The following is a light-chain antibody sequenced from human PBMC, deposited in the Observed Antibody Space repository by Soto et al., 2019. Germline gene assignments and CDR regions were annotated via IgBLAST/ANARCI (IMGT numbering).Light chain of an antibody. CDR2: GAS. Sequence: EIVMTQSPATLSVSPGERATLSCRASQSVSSNLAWYQQKPGQAPRLLIYGASTRATGIPARFSGSGSGTEYTLTISSLQSEDFAVYYCQQYNNWPPAWTSVQGTKVEIK. J-gene: IGKJ1*01. V-gene: IGKV3-15*01. CDR3: QQYNNWPPAWT. CDR1: QSVSSN.